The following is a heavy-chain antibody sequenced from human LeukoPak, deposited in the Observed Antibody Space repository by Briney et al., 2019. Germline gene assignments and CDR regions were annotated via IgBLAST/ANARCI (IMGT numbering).Heavy chain of an antibody. D-gene: IGHD2-2*01. V-gene: IGHV3-53*01. Sequence: PSETLSLTCTVSGGSISSYYWSWIRQPPGKGLEWVSVMYSGGSTFYADSVKGRFTISRDNSKNTLYLQMNSLRAEDTAVYYCARGGSSPYAFDIWGQGTMVTVSS. CDR2: MYSGGST. CDR3: ARGGSSPYAFDI. CDR1: GGSISSYY. J-gene: IGHJ3*02.